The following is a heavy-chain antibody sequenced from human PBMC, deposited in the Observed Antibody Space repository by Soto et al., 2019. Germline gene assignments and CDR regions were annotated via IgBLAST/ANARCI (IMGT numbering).Heavy chain of an antibody. CDR3: ARTIVVGPAAMSYYYYGMDL. D-gene: IGHD2-2*01. CDR2: INAGNDNT. CDR1: GYTFTSYA. V-gene: IGHV1-3*01. Sequence: GASVKVSCKASGYTFTSYAMHWVRQAPGQRLEWMGWINAGNDNTKYSQKFQGRVTITRDTSASTAYMELSSLRSEDTAVYYCARTIVVGPAAMSYYYYGMDLWGQGTTVTVSS. J-gene: IGHJ6*02.